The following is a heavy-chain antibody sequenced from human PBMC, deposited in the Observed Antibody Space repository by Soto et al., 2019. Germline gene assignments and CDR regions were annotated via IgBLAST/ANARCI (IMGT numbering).Heavy chain of an antibody. CDR3: AREGVASYYYRDIHS. CDR1: GYTFTRAG. CDR2: ISTYNGDT. V-gene: IGHV1-18*01. D-gene: IGHD3-22*01. Sequence: GASVKVSCKASGYTFTRAGICWVRQAPGQGLEWMGWISTYNGDTNYAQTFQGRVTMTTDTSTSTVHMEVRSLRSDDTAVYYCAREGVASYYYRDIHSCRQGPPATLHS. J-gene: IGHJ5*01.